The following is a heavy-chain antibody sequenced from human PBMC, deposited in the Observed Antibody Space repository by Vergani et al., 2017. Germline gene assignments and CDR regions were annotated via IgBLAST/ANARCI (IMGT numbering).Heavy chain of an antibody. Sequence: QVQLVESGGGVVQPGRSLRLSCAASGFTFSSYGMHWVRQAPGKGLEWVAVIWYDGSNKYYADSVKGRFTISRDNSKNTLYLQMNSRRAEDTAVYYCASEAVTGFDYWGQGTLVTVSS. CDR3: ASEAVTGFDY. V-gene: IGHV3-33*01. CDR1: GFTFSSYG. D-gene: IGHD2-21*02. J-gene: IGHJ4*02. CDR2: IWYDGSNK.